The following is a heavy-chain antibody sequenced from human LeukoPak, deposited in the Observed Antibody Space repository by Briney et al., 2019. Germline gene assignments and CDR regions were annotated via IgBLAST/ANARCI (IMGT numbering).Heavy chain of an antibody. CDR3: ARDGYGDHDY. J-gene: IGHJ4*02. D-gene: IGHD4-17*01. CDR2: IKQDGSEK. Sequence: PGGSLRLSCAASGFTFSSYGMSWVRQAPGKGLEWVANIKQDGSEKYYVDSVKGRFTISRDNAKNSLYLQMNSLRAEDTAVYYCARDGYGDHDYWGQGTLVTVSS. CDR1: GFTFSSYG. V-gene: IGHV3-7*01.